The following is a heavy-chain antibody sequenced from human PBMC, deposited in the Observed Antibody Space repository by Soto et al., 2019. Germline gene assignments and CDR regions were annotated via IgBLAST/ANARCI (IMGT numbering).Heavy chain of an antibody. CDR1: GGTFSSYA. D-gene: IGHD6-19*01. Sequence: SVKVSCKASGGTFSSYAISWVRQAPGQGLEWMGGIIPIFGTANYAQKFQGRVTITADESTSTAYMGLSSLRSEDTAVYYCAIAYSSGPYGMDVWGQGTTVTVSS. J-gene: IGHJ6*02. CDR3: AIAYSSGPYGMDV. CDR2: IIPIFGTA. V-gene: IGHV1-69*13.